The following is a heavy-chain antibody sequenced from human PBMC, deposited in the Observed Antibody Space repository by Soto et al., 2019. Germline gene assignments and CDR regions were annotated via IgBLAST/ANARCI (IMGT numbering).Heavy chain of an antibody. CDR3: AGQKVGTTGIDF. D-gene: IGHD1-26*01. V-gene: IGHV1-8*01. CDR1: GYTFTGYD. CDR2: MNPNSGNT. Sequence: QAQLVQSGAEVKKPGASVKVSCKASGYTFTGYDINWVRQATGQGLEWMGWMNPNSGNTGYAKNFEGRGTMIRDNSITTAYIELTRLRDDDSGVYYCAGQKVGTTGIDFWGQGTLVTVSS. J-gene: IGHJ4*02.